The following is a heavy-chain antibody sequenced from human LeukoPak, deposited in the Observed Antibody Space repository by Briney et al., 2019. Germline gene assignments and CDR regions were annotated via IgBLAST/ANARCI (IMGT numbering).Heavy chain of an antibody. CDR3: ARGIGYYDSSGYTEVGWFDP. CDR2: IYYSGST. V-gene: IGHV4-59*01. D-gene: IGHD3-22*01. J-gene: IGHJ5*02. Sequence: SETLSLTCTVSGGSISSYYWSWIRQPPGKGLEWLGYIYYSGSTNYNPSLKSRVTISVDTSKNQFSLKLSSVTAADTAVYYCARGIGYYDSSGYTEVGWFDPWGQGTLVTVSS. CDR1: GGSISSYY.